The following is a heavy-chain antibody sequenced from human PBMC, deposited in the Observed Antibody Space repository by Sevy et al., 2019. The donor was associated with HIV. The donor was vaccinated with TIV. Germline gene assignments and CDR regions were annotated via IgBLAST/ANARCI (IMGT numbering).Heavy chain of an antibody. CDR3: ARETGAAYYSDTSGFDY. V-gene: IGHV3-21*06. Sequence: GGSLRLSCATSGFHFNYHDMHWGRQAPGKGLEWVSSISSNSKYLYYADSVKGRFTVSRDNARSSLFLQLSDLRAGDTAVYYCARETGAAYYSDTSGFDYWGQGTLVTVSS. J-gene: IGHJ4*02. CDR2: ISSNSKYL. D-gene: IGHD3-22*01. CDR1: GFHFNYHD.